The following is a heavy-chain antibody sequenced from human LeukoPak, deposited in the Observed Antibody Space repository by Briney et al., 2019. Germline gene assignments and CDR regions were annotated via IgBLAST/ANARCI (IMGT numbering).Heavy chain of an antibody. CDR1: GGSISSSSYY. CDR3: ARRFRAAMVLYYFDY. V-gene: IGHV4-39*01. J-gene: IGHJ4*02. Sequence: SETLSLTCTVSGGSISSSSYYWGWIRQPPGKGLEWIGSIYYSGSTYYNLSLKSRVTISVDTSKNQFSLKLSSVTAADTAVYYCARRFRAAMVLYYFDYWGQGTLVTVSS. CDR2: IYYSGST. D-gene: IGHD5-18*01.